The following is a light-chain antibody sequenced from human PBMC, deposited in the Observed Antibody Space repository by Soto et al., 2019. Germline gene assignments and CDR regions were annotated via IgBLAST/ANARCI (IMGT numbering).Light chain of an antibody. CDR2: GTS. J-gene: IGKJ1*01. CDR1: QTVDRYY. CDR3: QHYNSYSEA. Sequence: ENVLTQSPGTLSLSPGERATLSCRASQTVDRYYLAWYQQKPGQAPRLLVYGTSNRATGIPDRFSGGGSGTDYTLTITRLEPDDFATYYCQHYNSYSEAFGQGTKVDIK. V-gene: IGKV3-20*01.